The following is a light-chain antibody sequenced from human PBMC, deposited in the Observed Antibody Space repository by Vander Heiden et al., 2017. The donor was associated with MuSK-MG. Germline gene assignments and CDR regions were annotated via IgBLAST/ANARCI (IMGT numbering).Light chain of an antibody. CDR3: QQRRTLLT. J-gene: IGKJ4*01. Sequence: EIVLTQSPATLSLSQGERATLSCRASQSVDTYLAWYQQKPGQAPRLLIYDASNRANDIPDRFSGSGSGTDFTLISSNRKPEDVAVYYWQQRRTLLTFGGGTKVXIK. CDR2: DAS. CDR1: QSVDTY. V-gene: IGKV3-11*01.